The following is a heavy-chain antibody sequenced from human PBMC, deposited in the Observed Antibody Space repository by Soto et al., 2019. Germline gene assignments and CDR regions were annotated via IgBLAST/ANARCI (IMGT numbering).Heavy chain of an antibody. CDR2: ISYDGSNK. CDR3: AKDRSYETDYYYYYGMDV. J-gene: IGHJ6*02. D-gene: IGHD5-18*01. Sequence: VAVISYDGSNKYYADSVKGLFTISRDNSKNTLYLQMNSLRAEDTAVYYCAKDRSYETDYYYYYGMDVWGQGTTVTVSS. V-gene: IGHV3-30*18.